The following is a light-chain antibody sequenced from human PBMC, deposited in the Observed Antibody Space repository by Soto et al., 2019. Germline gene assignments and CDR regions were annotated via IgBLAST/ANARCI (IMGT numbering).Light chain of an antibody. CDR2: AAS. CDR3: QQYAVSPIT. J-gene: IGKJ5*01. CDR1: QTVSKNY. Sequence: EIVLTQSPGTLSLSPGEGITLSCRASQTVSKNYLAWYQQKPGQAPRLXIYAASTRATGIPDRFSGSGSGTEFTLTISRLEPEDFEVFYCQQYAVSPITFGQGTRLEIK. V-gene: IGKV3-20*01.